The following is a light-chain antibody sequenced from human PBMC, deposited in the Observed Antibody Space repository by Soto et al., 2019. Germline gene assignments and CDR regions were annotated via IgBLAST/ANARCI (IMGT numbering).Light chain of an antibody. V-gene: IGLV4-69*01. CDR3: QTWGTGIRV. CDR2: LNSDGSH. Sequence: QAVLTQSPSASASLGASVKLTCTLSTGYSSYAIAWHQQQPEKGPRYLMKLNSDGSHSKGDGIPDRFSGSSSGAERYLTISSLQSEDEADYYCQTWGTGIRVFGGGTKLTV. J-gene: IGLJ3*02. CDR1: TGYSSYA.